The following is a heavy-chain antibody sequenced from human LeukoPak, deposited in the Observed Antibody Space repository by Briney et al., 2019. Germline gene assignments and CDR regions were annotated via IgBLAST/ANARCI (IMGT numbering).Heavy chain of an antibody. CDR2: IYYSGTT. CDR1: GGSISSYY. J-gene: IGHJ5*02. CDR3: ARQGPIWFDP. V-gene: IGHV4-59*08. Sequence: SETLSLTCTVSGGSISSYYWSWIRQPPGKGLEWIGYIYYSGTTNYNPSLKSRVTISVDTSKNQFSLKLSSVTAADTAVYYCARQGPIWFDPWGQGTLVTVSS.